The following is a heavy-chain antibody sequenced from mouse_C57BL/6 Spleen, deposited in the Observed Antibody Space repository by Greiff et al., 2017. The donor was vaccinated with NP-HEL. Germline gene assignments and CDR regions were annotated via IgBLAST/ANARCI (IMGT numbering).Heavy chain of an antibody. CDR3: ARREDYDLYAMDY. D-gene: IGHD2-4*01. Sequence: EVQVVESGGDLVKPGGSLKLSCAASGFTFSSYGMSWVRQTPDKRLEWVATISSGGSYTYYPDSVKGRFTISRDNAKNTLYLQMSSLKSEDTAMYYCARREDYDLYAMDYWGQGTSVTVSS. V-gene: IGHV5-6*01. CDR2: ISSGGSYT. J-gene: IGHJ4*01. CDR1: GFTFSSYG.